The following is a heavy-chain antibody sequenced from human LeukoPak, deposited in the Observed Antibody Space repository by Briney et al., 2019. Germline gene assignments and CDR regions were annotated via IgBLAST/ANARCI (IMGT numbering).Heavy chain of an antibody. CDR2: IYYSGST. Sequence: SETLSLTCTVSGGSISSGGYYWSWIRQHPGKGLEWIGYIYYSGSTYYNPSLKSRVSISVDTSKNQFSLKLSSVTAADTAVYYCARCPLVRGVILAWFDPWGQGTLVTVSS. D-gene: IGHD3-10*01. CDR3: ARCPLVRGVILAWFDP. J-gene: IGHJ5*02. CDR1: GGSISSGGYY. V-gene: IGHV4-31*03.